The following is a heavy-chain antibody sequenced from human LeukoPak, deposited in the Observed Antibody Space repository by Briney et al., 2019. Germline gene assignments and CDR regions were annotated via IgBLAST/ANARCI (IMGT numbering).Heavy chain of an antibody. Sequence: SVKVSCKASGGTFRSFAISWVRQAPGQGLEWMEGIIPIFRTANYAQKFQGRVTITADESTSTAYMEPSSLRSEDTAVYYCARALRYYSDSSGYAFDYWGQGTLVTVSS. CDR3: ARALRYYSDSSGYAFDY. D-gene: IGHD3-22*01. V-gene: IGHV1-69*13. CDR1: GGTFRSFA. CDR2: IIPIFRTA. J-gene: IGHJ4*02.